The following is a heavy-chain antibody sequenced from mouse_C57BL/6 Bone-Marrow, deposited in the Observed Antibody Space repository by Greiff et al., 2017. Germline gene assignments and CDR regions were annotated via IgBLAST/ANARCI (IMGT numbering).Heavy chain of an antibody. CDR1: GYSFPGYY. CDR2: IYPYNGVS. Sequence: VHVKQSGPELVKPGASVKISCKASGYSFPGYYMHWVKQSHGNILDWIGYIYPYNGVSSYNQTFKGKATLTVDKSSSTAYMELRSLTSEDSAVDYCVDGYYGANWGQGTLVTVSA. D-gene: IGHD2-3*01. V-gene: IGHV1-31*01. CDR3: VDGYYGAN. J-gene: IGHJ3*01.